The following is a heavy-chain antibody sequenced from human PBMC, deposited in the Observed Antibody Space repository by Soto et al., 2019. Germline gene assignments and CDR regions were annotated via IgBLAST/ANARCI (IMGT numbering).Heavy chain of an antibody. J-gene: IGHJ3*02. CDR3: ARANDLNAFDM. CDR1: GFSVSATKY. V-gene: IGHV3-53*04. Sequence: EVQLVESGGGLVQPGGSLRLSCVASGFSVSATKYMNWLRQAPDKGLEWVSVIYSGGTYYYADSVKGRFTISRHDSKNTLYLQMDSLRPEDTAVYFCARANDLNAFDMWGQRTMVTVSS. CDR2: IYSGGTY.